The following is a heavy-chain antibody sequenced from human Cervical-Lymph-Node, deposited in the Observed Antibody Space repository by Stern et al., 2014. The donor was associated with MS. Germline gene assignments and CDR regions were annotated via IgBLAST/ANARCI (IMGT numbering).Heavy chain of an antibody. V-gene: IGHV2-70*04. CDR2: IDCDEHK. Sequence: TLKESGPALVKPTQTLTLTCTFSGFSLSTSGMRVSWIRQPPGRALEWLARIDCDEHKYYPPSQKPRLTISKDSSKNLVVLTMTNMDPVDTATYYCTRIQAGGGAFDIWGQGTMVTVSS. D-gene: IGHD2-8*02. CDR3: TRIQAGGGAFDI. J-gene: IGHJ3*02. CDR1: GFSLSTSGMR.